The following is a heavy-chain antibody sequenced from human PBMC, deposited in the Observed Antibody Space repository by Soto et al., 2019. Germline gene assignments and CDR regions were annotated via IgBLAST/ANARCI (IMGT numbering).Heavy chain of an antibody. J-gene: IGHJ3*02. V-gene: IGHV1-69*13. CDR3: ARSGHHITGNRRGDDSDI. CDR2: IIPIFVTA. D-gene: IGHD1-20*01. Sequence: SVEVAFKASWGTFSIYAMILVRHAPVQGLEWMGGIIPIFVTANYAQKFQGRVTITAEESKSTAYMELSSLRSEDTALYYCARSGHHITGNRRGDDSDICGQGKMVNVS. CDR1: WGTFSIYA.